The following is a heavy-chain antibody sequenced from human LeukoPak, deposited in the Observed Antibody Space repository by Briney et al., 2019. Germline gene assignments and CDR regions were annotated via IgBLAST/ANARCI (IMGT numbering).Heavy chain of an antibody. D-gene: IGHD6-13*01. Sequence: TGRSLRLSCAASGFTFDDYAMHWVRQAPGKGLEWVSGISWNSGSIGYADSVKGRFTISRDNAKNSLYLQMNSLRAEDMAMYYCAKADSSSWYLRPFDYWGQGTLVTVSS. CDR2: ISWNSGSI. J-gene: IGHJ4*02. V-gene: IGHV3-9*03. CDR3: AKADSSSWYLRPFDY. CDR1: GFTFDDYA.